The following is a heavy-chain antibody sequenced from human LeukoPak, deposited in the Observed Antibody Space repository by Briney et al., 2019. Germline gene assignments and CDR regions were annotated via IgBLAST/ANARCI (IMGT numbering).Heavy chain of an antibody. CDR2: IYTSGGT. CDR1: GGSISSYH. Sequence: SETLSLTCTVSGGSISSYHWSWIRQPAGKGLEWIGRIYTSGGTNYNPSLKSRVTMSVDTSKNQFSLKLSSVTAADTAVYYCARAAEQWLVPRLGGSAFYGMDVWGQGTTVTVSS. J-gene: IGHJ6*02. CDR3: ARAAEQWLVPRLGGSAFYGMDV. V-gene: IGHV4-4*07. D-gene: IGHD6-19*01.